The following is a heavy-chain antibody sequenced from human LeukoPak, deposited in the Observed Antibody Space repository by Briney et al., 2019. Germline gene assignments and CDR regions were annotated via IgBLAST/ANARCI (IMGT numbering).Heavy chain of an antibody. CDR2: INPSGGST. Sequence: ASVKVSCKASGYNLTDFYIHWVRQAPGQGLEWMGIINPSGGSTSYAQKFQGRVTMTRDTSTSTVYMELSSLRSEDTAVYYCARDGSPDYGDWVVYWGQGTLVTVSS. V-gene: IGHV1-46*01. J-gene: IGHJ4*02. CDR3: ARDGSPDYGDWVVY. D-gene: IGHD4-17*01. CDR1: GYNLTDFY.